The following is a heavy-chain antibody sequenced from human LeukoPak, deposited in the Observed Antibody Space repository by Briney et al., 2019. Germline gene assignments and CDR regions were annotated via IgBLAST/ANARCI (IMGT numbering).Heavy chain of an antibody. D-gene: IGHD5-12*01. CDR2: ISYDGSNK. CDR1: GFTFSSYG. V-gene: IGHV3-30*18. J-gene: IGHJ4*02. CDR3: AKDPSGGVATTPLDY. Sequence: PGGSLRLSCAASGFTFSSYGMHWVRQAPGKGLEWVAVISYDGSNKYYADSVKGRFTTSRDNSKNTLYLQMNSLRAEDTAVYYCAKDPSGGVATTPLDYWGQGTLVTVSS.